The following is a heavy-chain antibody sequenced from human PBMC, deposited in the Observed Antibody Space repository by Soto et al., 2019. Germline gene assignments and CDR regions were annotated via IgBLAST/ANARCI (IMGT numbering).Heavy chain of an antibody. CDR3: ARSIAVAGLDY. V-gene: IGHV3-30-3*01. J-gene: IGHJ4*02. D-gene: IGHD6-19*01. Sequence: SLRLSCAASVFTFSTYAVHWVRQAPGKGLEWVAVISNDESKKYYANSVKGRFTISRDNSNNTGYLQMNSLRREDTAIYYCARSIAVAGLDYWGPGTLVTVSS. CDR2: ISNDESKK. CDR1: VFTFSTYA.